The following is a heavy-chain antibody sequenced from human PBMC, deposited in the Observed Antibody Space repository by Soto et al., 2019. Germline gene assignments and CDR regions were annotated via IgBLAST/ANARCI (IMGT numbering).Heavy chain of an antibody. V-gene: IGHV4-28*01. J-gene: IGHJ5*02. CDR1: GYSISSSNW. Sequence: PSETLSLTCAVSGYSISSSNWWGWIRQPPGKGLEWIGYIYYSGTTYYNPSLKSRVTISLETSKSQFSLRLTSVTAADSAVYYCARLGAYYQSLDPWGPGTLVTVSS. CDR3: ARLGAYYQSLDP. CDR2: IYYSGTT. D-gene: IGHD2-21*01.